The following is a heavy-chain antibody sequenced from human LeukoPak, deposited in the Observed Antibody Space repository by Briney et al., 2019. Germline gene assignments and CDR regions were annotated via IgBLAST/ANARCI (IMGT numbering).Heavy chain of an antibody. J-gene: IGHJ4*02. Sequence: NASETLSLTCVVSGGSISSSNWWSWVRQPPGKGLEWIGEIYHSGSTYYNPSLKSRVTISVDTSKNQFSLKLSSVTAADTAVYYCARDSGYDLLFDYWGQGTLVTVSS. D-gene: IGHD5-12*01. CDR2: IYHSGST. CDR1: GGSISSSNW. CDR3: ARDSGYDLLFDY. V-gene: IGHV4-4*02.